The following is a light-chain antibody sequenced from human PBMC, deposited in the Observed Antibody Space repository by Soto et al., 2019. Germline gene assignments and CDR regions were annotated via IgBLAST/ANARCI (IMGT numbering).Light chain of an antibody. CDR3: QSYDSSLSGRV. V-gene: IGLV1-40*01. Sequence: QSVLTQPPSVSGAPGQRVTISCTGSSSNSGARYDVHWYQQLPGTAPKLLIYANSNRPSGVPDRFSGSESGTSASLAITGLQAEDEADYDCQSYDSSLSGRVFGGGTQLTVL. CDR1: SSNSGARYD. J-gene: IGLJ2*01. CDR2: ANS.